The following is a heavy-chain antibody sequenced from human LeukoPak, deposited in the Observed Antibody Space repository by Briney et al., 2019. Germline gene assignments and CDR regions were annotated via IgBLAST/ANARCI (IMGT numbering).Heavy chain of an antibody. J-gene: IGHJ4*02. D-gene: IGHD3-10*01. V-gene: IGHV3-15*01. CDR2: IRSETDGATT. CDR1: GFSFTYAW. CDR3: TTDLNQRLKWFGNPLDH. Sequence: PGGSLRLSRVASGFSFTYAWMSWVRQAPGKGLQWVGHIRSETDGATTDYAAAVQGRFTISRDDSKKMLYLEMNSLKTEDTGLYYCTTDLNQRLKWFGNPLDHWGQGTPVTVSS.